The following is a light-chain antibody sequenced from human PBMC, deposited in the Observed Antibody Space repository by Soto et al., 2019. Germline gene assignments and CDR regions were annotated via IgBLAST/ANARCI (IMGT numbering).Light chain of an antibody. CDR2: DAS. J-gene: IGKJ1*01. V-gene: IGKV3-11*01. Sequence: ESMLTQSPATLSLSPGERATLSCRASQSIRRYLAWYQQKPGQAPRLLIYDASNRVTGVPARFSGSGSGTDFTLTISSLEPEDFAVYFCQQRYDWPWTFGLGTKVEI. CDR3: QQRYDWPWT. CDR1: QSIRRY.